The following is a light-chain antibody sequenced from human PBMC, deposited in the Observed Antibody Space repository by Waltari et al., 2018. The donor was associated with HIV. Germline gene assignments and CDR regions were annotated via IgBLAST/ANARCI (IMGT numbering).Light chain of an antibody. V-gene: IGLV1-40*01. CDR2: GNN. Sequence: QSVLTQPPSVSGAPGQMVTISCPSRSSNSRAGYAVHWYQQLPDTAPTLVISGNNNRPSGVPDRFSGSKSGTSASLAITGLQAKDEADYYCQSYDSSLSGWVFGGGTKLTVL. CDR1: SSNSRAGYA. J-gene: IGLJ3*02. CDR3: QSYDSSLSGWV.